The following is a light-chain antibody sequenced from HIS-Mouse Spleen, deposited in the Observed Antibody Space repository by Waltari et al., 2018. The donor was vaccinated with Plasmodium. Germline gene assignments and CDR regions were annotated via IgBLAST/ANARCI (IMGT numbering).Light chain of an antibody. CDR3: GTWDSSLSAGVV. Sequence: QSVLTQPPSVSAAPGQQVTISCSGSSSNIGNNYLSWYQQLPGTAPKLLIYDNNKRPSGIPDRFSGSKSGTSATLGITGLQTGDEADYYCGTWDSSLSAGVVFGGGTKLTVL. J-gene: IGLJ2*01. CDR2: DNN. V-gene: IGLV1-51*01. CDR1: SSNIGNNY.